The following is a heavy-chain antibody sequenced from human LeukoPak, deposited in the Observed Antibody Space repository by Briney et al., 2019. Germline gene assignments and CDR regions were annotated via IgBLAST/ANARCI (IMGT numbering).Heavy chain of an antibody. CDR2: ISAYNGNT. CDR1: GYTFTSYG. V-gene: IGHV1-18*01. Sequence: GASVKVSCKASGYTFTSYGISWVRQAPGQGLEWMGWISAYNGNTNYAQKFQGRVTMTTDTSTSTAYLELRSLRSDDTAVYYCAREQEFGDNCQEKPPPDYGFDGWGQGTTVKVSS. CDR3: AREQEFGDNCQEKPPPDYGFDG. D-gene: IGHD3-10*01. J-gene: IGHJ6*02.